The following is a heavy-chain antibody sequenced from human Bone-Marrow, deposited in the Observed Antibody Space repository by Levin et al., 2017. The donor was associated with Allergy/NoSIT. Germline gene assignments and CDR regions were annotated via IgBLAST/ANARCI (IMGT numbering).Heavy chain of an antibody. J-gene: IGHJ6*02. CDR1: GYTFTGYY. CDR2: INPNSGGT. D-gene: IGHD3-10*01. V-gene: IGHV1-2*02. CDR3: ARADRGIFPLFGELERTIKNYYYDGMDV. Sequence: GESLKISCKASGYTFTGYYMHWVRQAPGQGLEWMGWINPNSGGTNYAQKFQGRVTMTRDTSISTAYMELSRLRSDDTAVYYCARADRGIFPLFGELERTIKNYYYDGMDVWGQGTTVTVSS.